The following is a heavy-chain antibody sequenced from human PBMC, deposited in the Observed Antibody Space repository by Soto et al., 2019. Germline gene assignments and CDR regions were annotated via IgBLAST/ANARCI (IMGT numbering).Heavy chain of an antibody. Sequence: GGSLRLSCAASGFTFSSYWMSWVRQAPGKGLEWVANIKQDGSEKYYVDSVKGRFTISRDNAKNSLYLQMNSLRAEDTAVYYCARGGYSGYESGDYWGQGTLVTVSS. D-gene: IGHD5-12*01. V-gene: IGHV3-7*04. CDR2: IKQDGSEK. CDR3: ARGGYSGYESGDY. J-gene: IGHJ4*02. CDR1: GFTFSSYW.